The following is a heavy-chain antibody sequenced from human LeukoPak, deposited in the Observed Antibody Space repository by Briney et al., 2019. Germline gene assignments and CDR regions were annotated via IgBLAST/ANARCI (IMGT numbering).Heavy chain of an antibody. Sequence: GGSLRLSCAASGFTFSSYAMHWVRQAPGKGLEYVSAISSNGGSSSYADSVKGRFTISRDNSKNTLYLQMGSLRGEDMAVYYCARDLALGGMDVWGQGTTVTVSS. CDR2: ISSNGGSS. CDR1: GFTFSSYA. V-gene: IGHV3-64*02. CDR3: ARDLALGGMDV. J-gene: IGHJ6*02.